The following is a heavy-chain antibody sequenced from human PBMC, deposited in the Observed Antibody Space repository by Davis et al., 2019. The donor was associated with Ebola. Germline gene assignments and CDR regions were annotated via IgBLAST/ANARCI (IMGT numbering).Heavy chain of an antibody. CDR2: IDPRDSQT. Sequence: GESLKISCRASRYSFTSYWITWVRQLPGKGLEWMGRIDPRDSQTNYSPSFQGHVTISIDKSINTAYLQWRSLKASDTAMYYCVRLPFTFGLLDSWGQGSLVIVSS. J-gene: IGHJ5*01. CDR3: VRLPFTFGLLDS. D-gene: IGHD3-16*01. CDR1: RYSFTSYW. V-gene: IGHV5-10-1*01.